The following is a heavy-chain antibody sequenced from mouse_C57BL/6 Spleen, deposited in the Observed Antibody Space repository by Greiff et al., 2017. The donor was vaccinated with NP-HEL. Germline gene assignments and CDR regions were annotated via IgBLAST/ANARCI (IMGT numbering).Heavy chain of an antibody. CDR3: TTREYYGSSYSYYAMDY. J-gene: IGHJ4*01. V-gene: IGHV14-4*01. CDR2: IDPENGDT. Sequence: EVQLQQSGAELVRPGASVKLSCTASGFNIKDDYMHWVKQRPEQGLEWIGWIDPENGDTEYASKFQGKATITADTSSNTAYLQLSSLTSEDTAVYYCTTREYYGSSYSYYAMDYWGQGTSVTVSS. CDR1: GFNIKDDY. D-gene: IGHD1-1*01.